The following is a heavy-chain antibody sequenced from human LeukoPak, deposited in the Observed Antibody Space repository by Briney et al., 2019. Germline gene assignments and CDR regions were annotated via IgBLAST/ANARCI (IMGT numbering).Heavy chain of an antibody. CDR3: ARVRDNNSSSSPGVPYCFDY. V-gene: IGHV4-34*01. Sequence: SETLSLTCAVYGGSFSGYYWSWIRQPPGKGLEWIGEINRSGTTNHNPSLKSRVTISVGTSKNQFSLKLSSVTAADTAVYYCARVRDNNSSSSPGVPYCFDYWGQGTLVTVSS. CDR2: INRSGTT. CDR1: GGSFSGYY. D-gene: IGHD6-6*01. J-gene: IGHJ4*02.